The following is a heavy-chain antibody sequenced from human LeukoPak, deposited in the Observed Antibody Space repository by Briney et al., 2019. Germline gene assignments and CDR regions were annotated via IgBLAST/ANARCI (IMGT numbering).Heavy chain of an antibody. CDR3: ARDQGYCSGGSCRRYNWFDP. V-gene: IGHV3-53*05. Sequence: GGSLRLSCAASGFTVSSNYMSWVRQAPGKGLEWVSVIYSGGSTYYADSVKGRFTISRDNSKNTLYLQMNSLRAEDTAVYYCARDQGYCSGGSCRRYNWFDPWGQGTLVTVSS. CDR1: GFTVSSNY. J-gene: IGHJ5*02. CDR2: IYSGGST. D-gene: IGHD2-15*01.